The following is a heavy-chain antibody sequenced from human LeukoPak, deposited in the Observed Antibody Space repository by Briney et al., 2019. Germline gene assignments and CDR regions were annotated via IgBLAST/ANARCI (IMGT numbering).Heavy chain of an antibody. CDR3: ASRYLDSSGSMNDAFDI. D-gene: IGHD3-22*01. V-gene: IGHV5-51*01. CDR2: IYPGDSDT. J-gene: IGHJ3*02. Sequence: GESLKISCKGSGYSFTSYWIGWVRQMPGKGLEWMGIIYPGDSDTRYSPSFQGQVTISADKSISTAYLQWSSLKASDTAMYYCASRYLDSSGSMNDAFDIWGQGTMVTVSS. CDR1: GYSFTSYW.